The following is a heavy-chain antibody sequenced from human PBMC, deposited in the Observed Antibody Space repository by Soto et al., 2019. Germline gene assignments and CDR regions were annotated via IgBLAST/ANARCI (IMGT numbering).Heavy chain of an antibody. Sequence: WGSLRLSCAASGFTFSSYAMNWVRQAPGKGLEWVSVISGSGGSTYYADSVKGRFTISRDNSKNTLYLQMNSLRAEDTAVYYSASRSSGWYFDYWGQGTLVTVSS. CDR2: ISGSGGST. D-gene: IGHD6-19*01. CDR1: GFTFSSYA. V-gene: IGHV3-23*01. J-gene: IGHJ4*02. CDR3: ASRSSGWYFDY.